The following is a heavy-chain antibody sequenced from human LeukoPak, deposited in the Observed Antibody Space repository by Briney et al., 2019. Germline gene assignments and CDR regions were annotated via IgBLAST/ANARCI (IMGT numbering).Heavy chain of an antibody. J-gene: IGHJ6*03. Sequence: GGSLRLSCAASGFTFSNAWMSWVRQAPGKGLEWVGRIKSKTDGGTTDYAAPVKGRFTISRDDSKNTLYLRMNSLKTEDTAVYYCTTYYSSSWYTLFDYYYYMDVWGKGTTVTVSS. CDR2: IKSKTDGGTT. V-gene: IGHV3-15*01. D-gene: IGHD6-13*01. CDR1: GFTFSNAW. CDR3: TTYYSSSWYTLFDYYYYMDV.